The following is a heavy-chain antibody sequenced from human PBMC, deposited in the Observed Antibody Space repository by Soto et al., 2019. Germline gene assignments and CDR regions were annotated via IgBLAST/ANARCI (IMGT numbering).Heavy chain of an antibody. Sequence: PGGSLRLSCAASGFDFSDYYMSWVRQAPGEGLEWLSYISGRSSYTSYAASVKGRFTISRDNPRNSLFLQMNSLRAEDTATYYCARGDRDEYYYYAMDVWGQGTTVTVSS. CDR2: ISGRSSYT. V-gene: IGHV3-11*06. D-gene: IGHD3-10*01. CDR1: GFDFSDYY. CDR3: ARGDRDEYYYYAMDV. J-gene: IGHJ6*02.